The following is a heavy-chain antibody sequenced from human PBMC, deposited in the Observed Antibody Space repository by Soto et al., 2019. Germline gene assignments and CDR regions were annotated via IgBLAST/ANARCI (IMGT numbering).Heavy chain of an antibody. J-gene: IGHJ4*02. CDR1: GGTFSSYA. CDR2: IIPIFGTA. V-gene: IGHV1-69*13. D-gene: IGHD6-19*01. Sequence: AASVNVSCKASGGTFSSYAISLVRQAPGQGLEWMGGIIPIFGTANYAQKFQGRVTITADESTSTAYMELSSLRSEDTAVYYCARADPPSYYFDYWGQGTLVTVSS. CDR3: ARADPPSYYFDY.